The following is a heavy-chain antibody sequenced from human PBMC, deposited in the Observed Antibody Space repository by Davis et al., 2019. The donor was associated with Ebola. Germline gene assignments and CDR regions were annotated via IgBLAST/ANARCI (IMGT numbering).Heavy chain of an antibody. V-gene: IGHV4-59*08. CDR1: GGSISSYY. Sequence: PSETLSLTCTVSGGSISSYYWSWIRQPPGRGLEWIGYIYNSGKTDYNPSLKSRVTMSIDTSQNQFSLTLNSVTAADTAIYYCARRQANCDGGSCFKFDWWGQGSLVTVSS. D-gene: IGHD2-15*01. CDR3: ARRQANCDGGSCFKFDW. J-gene: IGHJ4*02. CDR2: IYNSGKT.